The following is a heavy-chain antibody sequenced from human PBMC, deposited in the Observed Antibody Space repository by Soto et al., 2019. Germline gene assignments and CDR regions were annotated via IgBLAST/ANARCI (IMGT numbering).Heavy chain of an antibody. D-gene: IGHD3-22*01. CDR2: IIPILGIA. V-gene: IGHV1-69*02. J-gene: IGHJ4*02. CDR1: GGTFSSYT. CDR3: VYDSSGYYYDY. Sequence: QVQLVQSGAEVKKPGSSVKVSCKASGGTFSSYTISWVRQAPGQGLEWMGRIIPILGIANYAQQFQGRVTMTADKSTSTAYMELSSLRSEDTAVYYCVYDSSGYYYDYWGQGTLVTVSS.